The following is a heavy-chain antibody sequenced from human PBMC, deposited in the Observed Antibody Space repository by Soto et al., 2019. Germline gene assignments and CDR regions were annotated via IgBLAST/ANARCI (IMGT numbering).Heavy chain of an antibody. D-gene: IGHD2-2*01. CDR1: GYSITSGYY. Sequence: SETLSLTCTVSGYSITSGYYWGWIRQPPGKGLEWIGSIYHSGSPSYNPSLKSRVTILIDTSKNQFSLKLTSVTAADTAFYYCASCTSTGRYPPWGLYYFDYWGQGALVTVSS. CDR2: IYHSGSP. CDR3: ASCTSTGRYPPWGLYYFDY. J-gene: IGHJ4*02. V-gene: IGHV4-38-2*02.